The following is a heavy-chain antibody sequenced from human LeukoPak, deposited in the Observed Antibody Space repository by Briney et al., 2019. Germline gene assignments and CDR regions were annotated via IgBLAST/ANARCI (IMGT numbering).Heavy chain of an antibody. D-gene: IGHD5-24*01. Sequence: GGSLRLSCAGSGFTFSNYDVHWVRQAPGKGLEWVAVIWYDGSNKYYVDSVKGRFTISRDISKNTLYLQMNRLSAEDTAVYYCARHGYNYGFDYWGQGTLVTVSS. CDR1: GFTFSNYD. V-gene: IGHV3-33*01. CDR3: ARHGYNYGFDY. J-gene: IGHJ4*02. CDR2: IWYDGSNK.